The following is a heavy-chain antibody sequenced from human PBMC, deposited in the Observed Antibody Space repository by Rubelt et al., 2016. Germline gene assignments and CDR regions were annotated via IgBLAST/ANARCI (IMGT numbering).Heavy chain of an antibody. CDR1: GFSFSMYW. D-gene: IGHD1-26*01. V-gene: IGHV3-74*01. CDR3: AKDLLGKGFDY. J-gene: IGHJ4*02. CDR2: IYSDVSST. Sequence: GSLRLSCAASGFSFSMYWMHWVRQVPGKGLVWVSRIYSDVSSTTYADSVKGRFTISRDNSKNTLYLQMNSLRAEDTAVYYCAKDLLGKGFDYWGQGTLVTVSS.